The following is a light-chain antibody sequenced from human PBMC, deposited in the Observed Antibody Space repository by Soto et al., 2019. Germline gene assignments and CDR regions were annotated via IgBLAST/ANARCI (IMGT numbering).Light chain of an antibody. CDR2: GAS. Sequence: EIVLTQSPGTLSLSPGERVTHSCRASQSISSNYLAWYQQKPGQAPRLLVYGASSRATDIPDRFSGSGSGTDFTLTISRLEPEDFAVYFCQQYGSLPGSFGQGTKVEI. CDR3: QQYGSLPGS. CDR1: QSISSNY. V-gene: IGKV3-20*01. J-gene: IGKJ1*01.